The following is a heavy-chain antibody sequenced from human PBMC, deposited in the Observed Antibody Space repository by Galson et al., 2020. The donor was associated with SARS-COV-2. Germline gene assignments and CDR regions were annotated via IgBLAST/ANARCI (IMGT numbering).Heavy chain of an antibody. D-gene: IGHD5-12*01. Sequence: GESLKISCKTSGYTFTGYYMHWVRQAPGQGLEWMGWINPDSGGTHYAQKFQGRVTVSRDTSITTAYMELSRLRSDDTAIYYCAKGLKLPSGWLHRDTFDLWGQGTMVTVSS. CDR2: INPDSGGT. CDR1: GYTFTGYY. V-gene: IGHV1-2*02. CDR3: AKGLKLPSGWLHRDTFDL. J-gene: IGHJ3*01.